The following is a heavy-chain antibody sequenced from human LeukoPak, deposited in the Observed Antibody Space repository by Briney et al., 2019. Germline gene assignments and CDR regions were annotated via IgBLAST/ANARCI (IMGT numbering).Heavy chain of an antibody. CDR3: ARVGYYESSGYYEY. CDR2: INPNSGGT. D-gene: IGHD3-22*01. Sequence: ASVKISCKASGYTLTDYYMHWVRQAPGQGLEWMGRINPNSGGTNYAQKFQGRVTMTRDTSISTVYMELSRLRSDDTAVYYCARVGYYESSGYYEYWGQGTLVTVSS. J-gene: IGHJ4*02. V-gene: IGHV1-2*06. CDR1: GYTLTDYY.